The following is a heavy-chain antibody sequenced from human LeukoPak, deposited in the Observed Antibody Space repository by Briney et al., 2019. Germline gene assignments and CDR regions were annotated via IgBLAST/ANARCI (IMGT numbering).Heavy chain of an antibody. V-gene: IGHV1-46*01. Sequence: ASVKVSCKSFGYTFTSNYMHWVRQAPGQGPEWMGVISPSGASTTYAQTFQGRVTLTRDMSTSTDYLELSSLRSEDTAVYYCASRDYYDSSTKFWGQGTMVTVSS. CDR2: ISPSGAST. CDR3: ASRDYYDSSTKF. CDR1: GYTFTSNY. D-gene: IGHD3-22*01. J-gene: IGHJ3*01.